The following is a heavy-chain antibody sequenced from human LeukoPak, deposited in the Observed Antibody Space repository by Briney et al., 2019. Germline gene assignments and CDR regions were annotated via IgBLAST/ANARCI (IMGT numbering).Heavy chain of an antibody. J-gene: IGHJ4*02. CDR3: AHRGRRKNFHY. CDR2: IYWDDDT. CDR1: GFSLSTRGVG. Sequence: SGPTLVKPPQTLTLTCTFSGFSLSTRGVGVGWIRQPPGKALEWLAVIYWDDDTRYSPSLQSRLTVTRDTSENQVVLTMTNMDPVDTATYYCAHRGRRKNFHYWGQGTLVTVSS. V-gene: IGHV2-5*02.